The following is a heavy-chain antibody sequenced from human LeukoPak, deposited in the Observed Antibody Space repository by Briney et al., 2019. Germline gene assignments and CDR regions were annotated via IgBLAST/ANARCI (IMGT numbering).Heavy chain of an antibody. J-gene: IGHJ5*02. Sequence: SETLSLTCTVSGGSVSSDTYYWSWLRQPPGKGLEWIGYISYNGASNYHPSLKSRVTMSVDTSKNQFSLKLSSVIAADTAVYYFARSYGSRSYYPFDPWGQGTLVTVSS. V-gene: IGHV4-61*01. CDR1: GGSVSSDTYY. CDR3: ARSYGSRSYYPFDP. CDR2: ISYNGAS. D-gene: IGHD3-10*01.